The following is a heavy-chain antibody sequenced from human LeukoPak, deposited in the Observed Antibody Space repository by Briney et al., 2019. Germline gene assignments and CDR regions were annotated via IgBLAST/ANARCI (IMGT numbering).Heavy chain of an antibody. CDR1: GGSISSYY. D-gene: IGHD2-2*01. CDR2: IYHSGNI. CDR3: ARWGSSHFALFEYYFDY. J-gene: IGHJ4*02. Sequence: SETLSLTCTVSGGSISSYYWSWIRQPPGKGLESIGYIYHSGNINYNPSLKSRVTISQDTSKNQFSLKVNSVTAADTAVYYCARWGSSHFALFEYYFDYWGQGTLVTVSS. V-gene: IGHV4-59*01.